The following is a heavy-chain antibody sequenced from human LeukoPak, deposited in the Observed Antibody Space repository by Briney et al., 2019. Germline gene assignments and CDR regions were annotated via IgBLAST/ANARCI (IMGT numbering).Heavy chain of an antibody. CDR3: ARKPANMYSSSYY. CDR1: GGSFSGYY. V-gene: IGHV4-34*01. CDR2: INHGGST. Sequence: PSETLSLTCAVYGGSFSGYYWSWIRQPPGKGLEWIGEINHGGSTNYNPSLKSRVTISVDTSKNQFSLKLSSVTAADTAVYYCARKPANMYSSSYYWGQGTLVTVSS. D-gene: IGHD6-13*01. J-gene: IGHJ4*02.